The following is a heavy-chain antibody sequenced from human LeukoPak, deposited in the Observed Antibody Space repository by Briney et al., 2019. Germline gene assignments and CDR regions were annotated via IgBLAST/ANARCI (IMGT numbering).Heavy chain of an antibody. CDR3: ARYSSSWSALYYYYMDV. V-gene: IGHV4-34*01. CDR2: INHSGST. Sequence: KASETLSLTCAVYGGSFSGYYWSWIRQPPGKGLEWIGEINHSGSTNYNPSLRSRVTISVDTSKNQFSLKLSSVTAADTAVYYCARYSSSWSALYYYYMDVWGKGTTVTVSS. J-gene: IGHJ6*03. CDR1: GGSFSGYY. D-gene: IGHD6-13*01.